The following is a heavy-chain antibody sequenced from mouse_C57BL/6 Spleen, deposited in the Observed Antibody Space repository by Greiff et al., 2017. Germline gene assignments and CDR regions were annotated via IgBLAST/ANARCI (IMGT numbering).Heavy chain of an antibody. CDR1: GYTFTSYW. D-gene: IGHD1-1*01. J-gene: IGHJ1*03. V-gene: IGHV1-55*01. CDR2: IYPGSGST. CDR3: ARRGIYYGSSYGYFDV. Sequence: QVQLQQPGAELVKPGASVKMSCKASGYTFTSYWITWVKQRPGQGLEWIGDIYPGSGSTNYNEKFKSKATLTVDTSSSPAYMKLSSLTSEDSEVYYCARRGIYYGSSYGYFDVWGTGTTVTVSS.